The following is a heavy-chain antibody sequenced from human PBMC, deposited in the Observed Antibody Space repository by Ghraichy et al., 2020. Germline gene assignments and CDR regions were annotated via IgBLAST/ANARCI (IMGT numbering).Heavy chain of an antibody. CDR3: VKGGGGSVVDH. J-gene: IGHJ4*02. CDR1: GFTFSGYG. Sequence: GGSLRLSCAASGFTFSGYGMTWVRQAPGRGLECVAIITGSGDATFYAVSVRGRFTVSRDNSKSTLFLQMNSVRVEDTAVYYCVKGGGGSVVDHWGQGTLVTVSS. D-gene: IGHD3-16*01. V-gene: IGHV3-23*01. CDR2: ITGSGDAT.